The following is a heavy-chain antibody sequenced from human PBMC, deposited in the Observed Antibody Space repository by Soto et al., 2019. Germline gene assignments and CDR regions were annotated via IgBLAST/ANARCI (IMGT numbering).Heavy chain of an antibody. V-gene: IGHV1-69*02. CDR2: VNPILSMS. D-gene: IGHD3-10*01. Sequence: QVQMVQSGAEVKKPGSSVKVSCKASGDTFSFYTINWVRQAPGLGLEWMGRVNPILSMSNYAQKFQGRVTMTADKSTSTAYMELRSPRSEDTAFYYCATSYGSGYRAFDHWGQGALVTVSS. CDR1: GDTFSFYT. CDR3: ATSYGSGYRAFDH. J-gene: IGHJ4*02.